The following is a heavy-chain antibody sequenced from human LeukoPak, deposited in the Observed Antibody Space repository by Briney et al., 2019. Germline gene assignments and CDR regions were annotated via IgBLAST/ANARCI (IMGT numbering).Heavy chain of an antibody. J-gene: IGHJ4*02. Sequence: GGSLRLSCAASGFTFSSYAMSWVRQAPGKGLEWVSTLSGTGGSTYYADSVKGRFTISRDNSENTLYLQTNSLRAGDTAVYYCAKGEGFYDSSGYSPAPIDYWGQGTLVTVSS. CDR1: GFTFSSYA. V-gene: IGHV3-23*01. CDR3: AKGEGFYDSSGYSPAPIDY. CDR2: LSGTGGST. D-gene: IGHD3-22*01.